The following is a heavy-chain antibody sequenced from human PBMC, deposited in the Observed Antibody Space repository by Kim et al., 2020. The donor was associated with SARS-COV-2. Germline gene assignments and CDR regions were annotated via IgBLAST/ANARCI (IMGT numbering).Heavy chain of an antibody. V-gene: IGHV1-46*01. Sequence: ASVKVSCKASGYTFTIYYMHWVRQAPGQGLEWMGIINPSGGSTSYAQKFQGRVTMTRDTSTSTVYMELSSLRSEDTAVYYCARVRTVVQLWGRDVKDYYYYGMDVWGQGTTVTVSS. D-gene: IGHD5-18*01. CDR3: ARVRTVVQLWGRDVKDYYYYGMDV. J-gene: IGHJ6*02. CDR2: INPSGGST. CDR1: GYTFTIYY.